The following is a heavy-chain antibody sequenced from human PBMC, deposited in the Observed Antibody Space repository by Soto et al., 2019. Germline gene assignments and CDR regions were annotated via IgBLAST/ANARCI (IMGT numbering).Heavy chain of an antibody. J-gene: IGHJ4*02. Sequence: QVQLVESGGGVVLPGRSLRLSCAASGFTFSYYAMHWVRQAPGKGLEWVAVMSYDGSNKYYADSVKGRFTISRDNSKNTLYLQINSLRADDTAVYYCARDSSGYYSSFDSWGQGTLVTVSS. D-gene: IGHD3-22*01. CDR3: ARDSSGYYSSFDS. CDR1: GFTFSYYA. V-gene: IGHV3-30*04. CDR2: MSYDGSNK.